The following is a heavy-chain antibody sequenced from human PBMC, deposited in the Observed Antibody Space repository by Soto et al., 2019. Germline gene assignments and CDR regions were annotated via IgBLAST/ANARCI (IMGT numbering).Heavy chain of an antibody. CDR1: GGSFSGYY. CDR2: INHSGRT. V-gene: IGHV4-34*01. J-gene: IGHJ5*02. CDR3: ARDRGGITVSSKPLGEWFDP. D-gene: IGHD6-19*01. Sequence: SETLSLTCAVYGGSFSGYYWSWIRQPPGKGLEWIGEINHSGRTNYNPSLKSRVTISVDTSKNQFSLRLTSVTAADTAVYYCARDRGGITVSSKPLGEWFDPWGQGTLVTVSS.